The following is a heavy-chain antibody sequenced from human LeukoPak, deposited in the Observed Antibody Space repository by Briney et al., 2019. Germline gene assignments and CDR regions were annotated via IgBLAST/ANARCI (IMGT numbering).Heavy chain of an antibody. V-gene: IGHV1-2*02. D-gene: IGHD3-10*01. CDR1: GYTFTSYG. J-gene: IGHJ4*02. CDR3: ASLHGRFGELFDY. CDR2: INPNSGGT. Sequence: ASVKVSCKASGYTFTSYGISWVRQAPGQGLEWMGWINPNSGGTNYAQKFQGRVTMTRDTSISTAYMELSRLRSDDTAVYYCASLHGRFGELFDYWGQGTLVTVSS.